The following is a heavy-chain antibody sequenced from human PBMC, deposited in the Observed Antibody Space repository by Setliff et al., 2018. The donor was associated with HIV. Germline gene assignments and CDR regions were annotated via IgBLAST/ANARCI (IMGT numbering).Heavy chain of an antibody. CDR3: ARTGPHSSGYYSHFDY. V-gene: IGHV4-61*05. Sequence: ETLSLTCTVSGGSISSSSYYWGWIRQPPGKGLEWIWYIYYSGSTNYNPSLKSRVTISVDTSKNQFSLKLSSVTAADTAVYYCARTGPHSSGYYSHFDYWGQGTLVTVAS. CDR2: IYYSGST. CDR1: GGSISSSSYY. J-gene: IGHJ4*02. D-gene: IGHD3-22*01.